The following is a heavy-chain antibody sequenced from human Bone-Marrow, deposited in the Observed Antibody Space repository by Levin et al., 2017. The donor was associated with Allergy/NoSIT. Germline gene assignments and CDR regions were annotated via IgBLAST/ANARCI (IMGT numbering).Heavy chain of an antibody. CDR3: ARDDYGVGAFDI. CDR1: GATINYYH. V-gene: IGHV4-59*01. J-gene: IGHJ3*02. Sequence: PSETLSLTCTVSGATINYYHWNWIRQAPGKALEWIGYISYNGSTKYNPSLGSRVAMSIHTSRTQFSLSMSSVTAADTAVYYCARDDYGVGAFDIWGQGTLVTVSS. D-gene: IGHD3-16*01. CDR2: ISYNGST.